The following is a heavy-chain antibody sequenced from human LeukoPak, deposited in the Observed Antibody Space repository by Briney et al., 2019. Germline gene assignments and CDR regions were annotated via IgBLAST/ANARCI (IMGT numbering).Heavy chain of an antibody. D-gene: IGHD3-16*02. CDR2: ISGSGGST. V-gene: IGHV3-23*01. J-gene: IGHJ4*02. CDR3: AKGPEAYVWGSYRDY. Sequence: PGGSLRLSCAASGFTFSSYAMSWVRQAPGKGLEWVSAISGSGGSTYYADSVKGRFTISRDNSKITLYLQMNSLRAEDTAVYYCAKGPEAYVWGSYRDYWGQGTLVTVSS. CDR1: GFTFSSYA.